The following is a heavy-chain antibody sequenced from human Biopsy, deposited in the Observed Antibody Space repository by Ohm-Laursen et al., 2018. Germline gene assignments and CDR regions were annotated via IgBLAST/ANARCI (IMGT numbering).Heavy chain of an antibody. CDR2: IYNVEST. CDR3: VRDRRDWYEP. Sequence: TLSLTCTVSGVSISSGGYYWSWIRQFPGKGLELLGYIYNVESTYYNPSLKSRVLISGDASRNQYSLKLTSVTAADTAVYYCVRDRRDWYEPWGQGTLVTVSS. V-gene: IGHV4-31*03. J-gene: IGHJ5*02. CDR1: GVSISSGGYY.